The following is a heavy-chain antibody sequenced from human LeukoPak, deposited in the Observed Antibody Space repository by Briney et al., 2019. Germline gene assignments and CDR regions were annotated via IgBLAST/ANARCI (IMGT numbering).Heavy chain of an antibody. V-gene: IGHV3-30*02. J-gene: IGHJ4*02. CDR2: IWSDGTNQ. Sequence: GGSLRLSCAASKFTFSHYGMHWVRQAPGKGLRWVAVIWSDGTNQYYADSVKGRFTISRDNSKNTLYLQMNSLRDEDTAVYYCAKEGSSYYFDYWGQGTLVSVSS. CDR1: KFTFSHYG. D-gene: IGHD2-2*01. CDR3: AKEGSSYYFDY.